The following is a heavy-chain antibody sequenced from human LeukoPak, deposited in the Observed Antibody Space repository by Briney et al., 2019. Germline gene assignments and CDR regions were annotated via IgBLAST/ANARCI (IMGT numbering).Heavy chain of an antibody. J-gene: IGHJ4*02. Sequence: SETLSLTCAVYGGSFSGYYWSWIRQPPGKGLEWIGEINHSGSTNYNPSLKSRVTISVDTSKNQFSLKLSSVTAADTAVYYCARAYGLRRITMIVRISGYFDCWGQGTLVTVSS. CDR1: GGSFSGYY. CDR2: INHSGST. D-gene: IGHD3-22*01. V-gene: IGHV4-34*01. CDR3: ARAYGLRRITMIVRISGYFDC.